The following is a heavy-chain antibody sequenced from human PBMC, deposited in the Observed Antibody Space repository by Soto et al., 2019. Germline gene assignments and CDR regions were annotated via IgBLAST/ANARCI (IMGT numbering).Heavy chain of an antibody. V-gene: IGHV4-61*08. D-gene: IGHD3-9*01. Sequence: SEILSLTCTVSGGSISSGGYYWSWIRQPPGKGLEWIGYIYYSGSTNYNPSLKSRVTISVDTSKNQFSLKLSSVTAADTAVYYCARLGVLRYFDWSVWGQGTTVTVSS. CDR1: GGSISSGGYY. J-gene: IGHJ6*02. CDR3: ARLGVLRYFDWSV. CDR2: IYYSGST.